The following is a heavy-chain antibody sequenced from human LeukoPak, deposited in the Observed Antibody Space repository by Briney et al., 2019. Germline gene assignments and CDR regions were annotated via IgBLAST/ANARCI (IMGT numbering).Heavy chain of an antibody. V-gene: IGHV3-30*19. Sequence: GGSLRLSCAASGFTFSSYGMHWVRQAPGKGLEWVAVISYVGDNQYYADSVKGRFTISRDNSKNTLYLQMNSLRPEDTAIYYCVRDHDSSSYPGNYYFDYWSQGTLVTVSS. J-gene: IGHJ4*02. D-gene: IGHD3-22*01. CDR1: GFTFSSYG. CDR2: ISYVGDNQ. CDR3: VRDHDSSSYPGNYYFDY.